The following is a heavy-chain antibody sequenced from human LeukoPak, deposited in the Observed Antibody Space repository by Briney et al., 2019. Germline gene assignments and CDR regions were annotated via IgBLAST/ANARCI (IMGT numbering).Heavy chain of an antibody. CDR2: ISGSGGST. Sequence: PGGSLRLSCAASGFTFSSYAMSWVRHAPGKGLEWVSAISGSGGSTYYADSVKGRFTISRDNSKNTLYLQMNSLRAEDTAVYYCASTYYDYIWGSYRSPDDAFDIWGQGTMVTVSS. J-gene: IGHJ3*02. CDR3: ASTYYDYIWGSYRSPDDAFDI. V-gene: IGHV3-23*01. CDR1: GFTFSSYA. D-gene: IGHD3-16*02.